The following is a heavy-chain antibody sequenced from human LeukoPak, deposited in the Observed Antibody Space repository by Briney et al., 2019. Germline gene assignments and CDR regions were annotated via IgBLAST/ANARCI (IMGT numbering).Heavy chain of an antibody. D-gene: IGHD6-19*01. V-gene: IGHV3-23*01. Sequence: VGSLRLSCAASGFTFSSYAMSWVRQAPGKGLEWVSAISGSGGSTYYADSVKGRFSISRDNSKTTPYLQMNSLRAEAPALYYGAKGAPGSEAVAGNFDYWGQGTLVTVSS. J-gene: IGHJ4*02. CDR3: AKGAPGSEAVAGNFDY. CDR1: GFTFSSYA. CDR2: ISGSGGST.